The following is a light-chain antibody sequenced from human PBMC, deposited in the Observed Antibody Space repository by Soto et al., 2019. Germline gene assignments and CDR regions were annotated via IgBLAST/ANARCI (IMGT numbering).Light chain of an antibody. V-gene: IGLV2-23*01. J-gene: IGLJ2*01. CDR2: EGN. CDR1: RSDVGSYNL. Sequence: QSALTQPASVSGSPGQSITISCTGTRSDVGSYNLVSWYQQHPTKAPKLMIYEGNKRPSGVSSRFSGSKSGNTASLTISGLQADDEADYYCCSYAGSYTLVFGGGTKLTVL. CDR3: CSYAGSYTLV.